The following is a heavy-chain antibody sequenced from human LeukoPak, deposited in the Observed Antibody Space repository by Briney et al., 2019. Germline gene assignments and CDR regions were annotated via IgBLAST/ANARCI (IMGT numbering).Heavy chain of an antibody. Sequence: SETLSLTCAVYGGSFSGYYWSWIRQPPGKGLEWIGEINHSGSTNYNPSLKSRVTISVDTSKNQFSLKLSSVTAADTAVYYCARHRSLYYDFWSGYYPHFDYWGQGTLVTVSS. CDR3: ARHRSLYYDFWSGYYPHFDY. J-gene: IGHJ4*02. CDR2: INHSGST. V-gene: IGHV4-34*01. D-gene: IGHD3-3*01. CDR1: GGSFSGYY.